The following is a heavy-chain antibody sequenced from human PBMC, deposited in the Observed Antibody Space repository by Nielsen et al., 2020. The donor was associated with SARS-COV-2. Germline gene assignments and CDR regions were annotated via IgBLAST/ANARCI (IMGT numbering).Heavy chain of an antibody. CDR2: ISYDGSNK. D-gene: IGHD3-10*01. J-gene: IGHJ4*02. Sequence: GESLKISCAASGFTFSSYAMHWVRQAPGKGLEWVAVISYDGSNKYYADSVKGRFTISRDNSKNTLYLQMNSLRAEDTAVYYCAKDPLWFGELLLNYFDYWGQGTLVTVSS. CDR1: GFTFSSYA. CDR3: AKDPLWFGELLLNYFDY. V-gene: IGHV3-30-3*01.